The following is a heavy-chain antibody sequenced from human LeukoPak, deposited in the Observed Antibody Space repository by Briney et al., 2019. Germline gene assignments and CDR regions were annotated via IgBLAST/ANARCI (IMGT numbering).Heavy chain of an antibody. V-gene: IGHV4-39*01. Sequence: SETLSLTCTVSGGSISSSSYYWGWIRQPPGKGLEWIGSIYYSGSTYYNPSLKSRVTISVDTSKNQFSLKLSSVTAADTAVYYCARIRFPRPFDPWGQGTLVTVSS. CDR2: IYYSGST. J-gene: IGHJ5*02. CDR1: GGSISSSSYY. CDR3: ARIRFPRPFDP. D-gene: IGHD3-3*01.